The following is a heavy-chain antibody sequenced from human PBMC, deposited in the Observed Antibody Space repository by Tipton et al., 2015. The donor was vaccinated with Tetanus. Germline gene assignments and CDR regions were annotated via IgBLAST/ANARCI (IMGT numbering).Heavy chain of an antibody. D-gene: IGHD5-24*01. V-gene: IGHV3-21*01. Sequence: GSLRLSCAASGFTFSSYSMNWVRQAPGKGLEWVSSISSSSSYIYYADSVKGRFTISRDNAKNSLYLQMNSLRAEDTAVYYCARDRPWSDRPRQLVDFDYWGQGTLVTVSS. CDR2: ISSSSSYI. CDR3: ARDRPWSDRPRQLVDFDY. CDR1: GFTFSSYS. J-gene: IGHJ4*02.